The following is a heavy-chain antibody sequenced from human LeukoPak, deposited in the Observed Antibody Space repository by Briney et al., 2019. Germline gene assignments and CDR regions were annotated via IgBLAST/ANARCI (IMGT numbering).Heavy chain of an antibody. V-gene: IGHV3-64*01. Sequence: GGPLRLSCAASGFTFSSYAMHWVRQAPGKGLEYVSAMSSNGGTTDYANSVKGRFTISRDNSKNTLYLQMSSLRAEDMAVYYCARVGDVGPFDYWGQGTLVTVSS. D-gene: IGHD1-26*01. CDR1: GFTFSSYA. J-gene: IGHJ4*02. CDR2: MSSNGGTT. CDR3: ARVGDVGPFDY.